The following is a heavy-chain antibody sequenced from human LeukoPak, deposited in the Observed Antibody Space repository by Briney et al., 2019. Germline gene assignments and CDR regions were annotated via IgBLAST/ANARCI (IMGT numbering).Heavy chain of an antibody. V-gene: IGHV3-21*01. J-gene: IGHJ4*02. D-gene: IGHD2-15*01. Sequence: PGGSLRLSCAASGFTFSDYNMNWVRQAPGKGLEWVSSVSYSSTYIDYADSVKGRFTISRDSAKNSLYLEMNSLRAEDTAVYYCARGYCSGGSCYRYEDYWGQGTLVTVSS. CDR3: ARGYCSGGSCYRYEDY. CDR2: VSYSSTYI. CDR1: GFTFSDYN.